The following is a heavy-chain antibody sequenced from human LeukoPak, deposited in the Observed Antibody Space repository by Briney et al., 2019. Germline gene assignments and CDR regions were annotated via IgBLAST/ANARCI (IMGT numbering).Heavy chain of an antibody. CDR3: AGARGRFGADN. CDR2: ISSSGTTT. J-gene: IGHJ4*02. CDR1: RFSFSVIE. D-gene: IGHD3-3*01. Sequence: GGSLRLSCASSRFSFSVIEMHWVRQAPGKGLEWISDISSSGTTTYYADSVKGRFTISRDNAKISLYLQMNSLRAEYTAVYYCAGARGRFGADNWGQGTLVTVSS. V-gene: IGHV3-48*03.